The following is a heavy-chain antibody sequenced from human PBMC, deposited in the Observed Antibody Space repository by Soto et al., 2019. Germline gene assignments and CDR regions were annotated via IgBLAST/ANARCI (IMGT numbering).Heavy chain of an antibody. CDR3: ATWHEREHAYDV. J-gene: IGHJ3*01. D-gene: IGHD1-1*01. V-gene: IGHV3-53*01. CDR2: LYDVDGS. Sequence: GGSLRLSCAASGLTVSGKKYVAWVRQAPGKGLEWVSALYDVDGSFYANSVKGRFTTSSDSSKTTVYLQMNGLRPDDTAVYYCATWHEREHAYDVWGQGTTVTVSS. CDR1: GLTVSGKKY.